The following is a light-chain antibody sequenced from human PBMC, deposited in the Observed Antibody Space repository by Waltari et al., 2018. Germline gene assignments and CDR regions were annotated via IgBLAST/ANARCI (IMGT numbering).Light chain of an antibody. J-gene: IGKJ2*01. Sequence: DIQMTQSPSFLSASVGDPVTITCRASQGITSYLAWYQQKPGKAPKRLIYAASTLQTGVPSRLSGSGSGTDFTLTISSLQPEDFASYYCQQYSSHPYTFGQGTKVEIK. CDR2: AAS. CDR1: QGITSY. CDR3: QQYSSHPYT. V-gene: IGKV1-16*01.